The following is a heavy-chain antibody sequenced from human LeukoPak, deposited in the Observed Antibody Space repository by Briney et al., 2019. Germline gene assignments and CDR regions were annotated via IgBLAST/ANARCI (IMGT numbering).Heavy chain of an antibody. CDR2: INHSGST. CDR3: ARAVPYYYYMDV. D-gene: IGHD6-6*01. CDR1: GGSFSGYY. J-gene: IGHJ6*03. Sequence: PSETLSLTCAVYGGSFSGYYWSWIRQPPGKGLEWIGEINHSGSTNYNPSLKSRVTISADTSKNQFSLKLSSVTAADTAVYYCARAVPYYYYMDVWGKGTTVTVSS. V-gene: IGHV4-34*01.